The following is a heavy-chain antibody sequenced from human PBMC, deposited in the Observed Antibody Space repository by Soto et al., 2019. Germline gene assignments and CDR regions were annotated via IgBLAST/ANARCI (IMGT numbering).Heavy chain of an antibody. CDR2: ISSSGSTI. CDR1: GFTFSSYE. CDR3: ARGAYQSYSSSLARDFDY. V-gene: IGHV3-48*03. J-gene: IGHJ4*02. Sequence: EVQLVASGGGLVQPGGSLRLSCAASGFTFSSYEMNWVRQAPGKGLEWVSYISSSGSTIYYADSVKGRFTISRDNAKNSLYLQMNSLRAEDTAVYYCARGAYQSYSSSLARDFDYWGQGTLVTVSS. D-gene: IGHD6-13*01.